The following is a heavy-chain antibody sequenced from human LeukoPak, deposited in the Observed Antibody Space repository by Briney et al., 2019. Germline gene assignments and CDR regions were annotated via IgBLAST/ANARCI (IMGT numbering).Heavy chain of an antibody. CDR3: ARAPRDRGYCGATSCFEYMDV. Sequence: SETLSLTCTVSGGSIGNYVWSWIRQPPGKGLEWIGYINDSGNTKYNPSLKSRVTISVDTSKTQFSLKVTSVTAADTAVYYCARAPRDRGYCGATSCFEYMDVWGRGTTVTISS. J-gene: IGHJ6*03. CDR1: GGSIGNYV. D-gene: IGHD2-2*01. V-gene: IGHV4-59*01. CDR2: INDSGNT.